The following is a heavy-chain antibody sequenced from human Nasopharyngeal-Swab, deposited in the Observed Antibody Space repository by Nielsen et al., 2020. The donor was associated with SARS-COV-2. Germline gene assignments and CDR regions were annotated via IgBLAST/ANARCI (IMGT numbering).Heavy chain of an antibody. CDR1: GFPFDNYE. Sequence: GGSLRLSCAASGFPFDNYEMNWVRQAPGRGRDWFSYISTSGATIHYADSVRGRFTISRDNAKKSLYLQMNSLRAEDTAVYYCARASRGWSWGQGTLVTVSS. V-gene: IGHV3-48*03. J-gene: IGHJ5*02. D-gene: IGHD6-19*01. CDR3: ARASRGWS. CDR2: ISTSGATI.